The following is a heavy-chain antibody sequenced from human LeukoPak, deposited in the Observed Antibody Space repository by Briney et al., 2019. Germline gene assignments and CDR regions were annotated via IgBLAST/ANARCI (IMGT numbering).Heavy chain of an antibody. CDR3: ATVLAAAGDSYFDY. J-gene: IGHJ4*02. CDR2: FDPEDGET. CDR1: GYTLTELS. Sequence: ASVKVSCKVSGYTLTELSMHWVRQAPGKGLEWRGGFDPEDGETIYAQKFQGRVTMTEDTSTDTAYMELSSLSSEDTAVYYCATVLAAAGDSYFDYWGQGTLVTVSS. D-gene: IGHD6-13*01. V-gene: IGHV1-24*01.